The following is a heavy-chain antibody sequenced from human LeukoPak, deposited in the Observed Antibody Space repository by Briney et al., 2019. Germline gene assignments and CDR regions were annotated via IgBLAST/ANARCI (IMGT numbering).Heavy chain of an antibody. CDR2: IYYSGST. CDR3: AREGPLGQLVDY. Sequence: SSETLSLTCTVSGGSISGYYGSWIRQPPGKGLEWIGYIYYSGSTNYNPSLESRVIISVDTSKNQFSLKLSSMTAADTAVYYCAREGPLGQLVDYWGQGTLVTVSS. V-gene: IGHV4-59*01. CDR1: GGSISGYY. D-gene: IGHD6-6*01. J-gene: IGHJ4*02.